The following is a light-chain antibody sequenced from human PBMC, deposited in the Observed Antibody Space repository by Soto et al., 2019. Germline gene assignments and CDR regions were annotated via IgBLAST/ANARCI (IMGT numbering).Light chain of an antibody. CDR2: AAS. CDR1: QGISSW. V-gene: IGKV1-12*01. CDR3: QQANSFLLT. Sequence: DIQMTQSPSSVSSSVGDRVTITCRASQGISSWLAWYQQKPGKAPRLLIYAASILKSGVPSRLSGRGYGTDFTVTISSLQPEDFATYDCQQANSFLLTCGGGTKVEVK. J-gene: IGKJ4*01.